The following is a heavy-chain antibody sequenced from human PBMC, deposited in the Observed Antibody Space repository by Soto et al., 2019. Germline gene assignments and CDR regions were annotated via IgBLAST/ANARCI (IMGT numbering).Heavy chain of an antibody. CDR2: IYYSGST. Sequence: PSETLSLTCTVSGGSISSGGYYWSWIRQHPGKGLERIGYIYYSGSTYYNPSLKSRVTISVDTSKNQFSLKLSSVTAADTAVYYCARDPLFTDYYDSSGWIGAFDIWGQGTMVTVSS. CDR1: GGSISSGGYY. V-gene: IGHV4-31*03. J-gene: IGHJ3*02. D-gene: IGHD3-22*01. CDR3: ARDPLFTDYYDSSGWIGAFDI.